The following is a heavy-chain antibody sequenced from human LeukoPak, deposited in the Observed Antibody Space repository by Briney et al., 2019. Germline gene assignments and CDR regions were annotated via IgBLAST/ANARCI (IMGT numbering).Heavy chain of an antibody. V-gene: IGHV3-30*02. CDR3: AKDRDPVRATYYFDY. Sequence: GGSLRLSCAASGFTFSSYGMHWVRQAPGKGLEWVAFIRYDGSNKYYADSVKGRFTISRDNPKNTLYLQMNSLRAEDTAVYYCAKDRDPVRATYYFDYWGQGTLVTVSS. CDR1: GFTFSSYG. J-gene: IGHJ4*02. D-gene: IGHD1-26*01. CDR2: IRYDGSNK.